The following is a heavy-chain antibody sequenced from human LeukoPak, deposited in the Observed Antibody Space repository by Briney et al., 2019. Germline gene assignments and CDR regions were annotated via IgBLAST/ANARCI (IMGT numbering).Heavy chain of an antibody. J-gene: IGHJ4*02. CDR1: GYTFTSYG. CDR2: ISVYNGNT. CDR3: ARHTGSPYDFWSGYIDY. D-gene: IGHD3-3*01. Sequence: GASVKVSCKASGYTFTSYGISWVRQAPGQGLEWMGWISVYNGNTKYVQKFQGRVTMTTDTSTRTAYMELRSLRSDDTAVYYCARHTGSPYDFWSGYIDYWGQGTLVTVSS. V-gene: IGHV1-18*01.